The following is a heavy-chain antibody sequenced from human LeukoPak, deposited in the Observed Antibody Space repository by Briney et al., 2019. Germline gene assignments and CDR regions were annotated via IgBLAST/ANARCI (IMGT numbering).Heavy chain of an antibody. J-gene: IGHJ6*02. D-gene: IGHD5-24*01. Sequence: GESLKISCKGSGYSFTSYWIGWVRQMPAKGLEWMGIIYPGDSDTRYSPSFQGQVTISADKSISTAYLQRSSLKASDTAMYYCARREMATIGSYGMDVWGQGTTVTVSS. CDR1: GYSFTSYW. V-gene: IGHV5-51*01. CDR3: ARREMATIGSYGMDV. CDR2: IYPGDSDT.